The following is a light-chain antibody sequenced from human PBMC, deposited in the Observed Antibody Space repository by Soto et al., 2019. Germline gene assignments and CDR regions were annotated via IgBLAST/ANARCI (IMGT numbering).Light chain of an antibody. Sequence: DIQMTQSPSTLSASVGDRVTITCRASQSISTSLAWYQQKPGRAPNLLIYDASSLESGVPSRFSATVSGTEFSLTITSLQPEDFATYYCQQLFDSPITFGQGTRLEIK. CDR3: QQLFDSPIT. CDR1: QSISTS. J-gene: IGKJ5*01. CDR2: DAS. V-gene: IGKV1-5*01.